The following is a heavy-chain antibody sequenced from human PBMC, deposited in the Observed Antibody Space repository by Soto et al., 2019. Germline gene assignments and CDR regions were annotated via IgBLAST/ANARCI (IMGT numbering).Heavy chain of an antibody. D-gene: IGHD1-1*01. CDR2: INPDGSTT. J-gene: IGHJ4*02. CDR1: GFTLSRYW. Sequence: GGSLRLSCAASGFTLSRYWVHWVHQVPGKGLVWVSRINPDGSTTNYADSVKGRFTVSRDNAKNTVYLHMNSLRAEDTAVYYCTRATTGPDDHWGQGTLVTVSS. V-gene: IGHV3-74*01. CDR3: TRATTGPDDH.